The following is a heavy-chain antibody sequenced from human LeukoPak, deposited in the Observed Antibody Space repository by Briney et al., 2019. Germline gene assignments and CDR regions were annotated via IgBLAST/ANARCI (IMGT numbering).Heavy chain of an antibody. D-gene: IGHD3-10*01. V-gene: IGHV7-4-1*02. Sequence: ASVKVSCTGSGYVFTSYTISWVRQAPGQGLEWMGWFNTNTGNPTYAQGFTGRFVFSLDTSVSTAYLQVSNLRAEDTAVYYCAKVAPMIRGPYYFYYMEVWGKGTTVTVSS. CDR3: AKVAPMIRGPYYFYYMEV. J-gene: IGHJ6*03. CDR2: FNTNTGNP. CDR1: GYVFTSYT.